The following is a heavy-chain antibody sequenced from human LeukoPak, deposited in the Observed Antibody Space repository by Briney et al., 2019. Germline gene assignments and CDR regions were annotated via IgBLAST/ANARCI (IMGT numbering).Heavy chain of an antibody. V-gene: IGHV4-39*01. CDR3: ASALWGSGSSYISSYYFDY. D-gene: IGHD3-16*01. Sequence: PSETLSLTCTVSGGSVSSTTYFWSWIRQPPGKGLEWIASINYSGSTYYNPSLKSRVTISVDTSENQFSLKLSSVTAADTAVYYCASALWGSGSSYISSYYFDYWGQGTLVTVSS. CDR2: INYSGST. J-gene: IGHJ4*02. CDR1: GGSVSSTTYF.